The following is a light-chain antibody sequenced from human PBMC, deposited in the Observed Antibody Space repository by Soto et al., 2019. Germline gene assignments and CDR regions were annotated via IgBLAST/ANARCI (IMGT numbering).Light chain of an antibody. V-gene: IGLV2-14*01. CDR3: SSYTSSSIRV. CDR1: SSDVGGYNY. J-gene: IGLJ2*01. CDR2: DVS. Sequence: QSVLTQPASVSGSPGQSITISCTGTSSDVGGYNYVSWYQQHPGKAPKLMIYDVSNRPSGVSNLFSGSKSGNTASLTISGLQADDEADYYCSSYTSSSIRVFGGGTKLTVL.